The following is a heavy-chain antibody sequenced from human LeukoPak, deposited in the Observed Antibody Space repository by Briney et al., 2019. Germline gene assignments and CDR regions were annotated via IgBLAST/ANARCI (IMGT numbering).Heavy chain of an antibody. D-gene: IGHD1-26*01. Sequence: SGPTLVNPTQTLTLTCTFSGFSLSTSGMCVSWIRQPPGKALEWLARIDWDDDKYYRTSLKTRLTISKDTSKNQVVLTMTNMDPVDTATYYCARIVRGGYSFDYWGQGTLVTVSS. CDR2: IDWDDDK. CDR1: GFSLSTSGMC. V-gene: IGHV2-70*11. J-gene: IGHJ4*02. CDR3: ARIVRGGYSFDY.